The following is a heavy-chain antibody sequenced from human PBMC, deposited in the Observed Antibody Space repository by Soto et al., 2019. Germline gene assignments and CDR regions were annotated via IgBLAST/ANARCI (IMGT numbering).Heavy chain of an antibody. D-gene: IGHD2-15*01. CDR3: ARDPVGYCSGGSCYLPYHFDY. J-gene: IGHJ4*02. V-gene: IGHV3-21*06. CDR1: GFTFTRYS. CDR2: ISSTTNYI. Sequence: GGSLRLSCAASGFTFTRYSMNWVRQAPGKGLEWVSSISSTTNYIYYGDSMKGRFTISRDNAKNSLYLEMNSLRAEDTAVYYCARDPVGYCSGGSCYLPYHFDYWGQGTLVTVSS.